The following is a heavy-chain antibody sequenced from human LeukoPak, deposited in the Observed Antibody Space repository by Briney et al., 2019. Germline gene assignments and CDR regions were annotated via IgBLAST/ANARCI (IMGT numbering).Heavy chain of an antibody. V-gene: IGHV3-64*01. Sequence: GGSLRLSCAASGFTFGRYAMHWVRQAPGKGLEYVSAITNDGGTTFYANSVKGRFTISRDNSKNTLFLQMGSLRPEDMAVYYCARVDDLTYDFWGRGTLVTVSS. D-gene: IGHD2-2*03. CDR3: ARVDDLTYDF. J-gene: IGHJ4*02. CDR2: ITNDGGTT. CDR1: GFTFGRYA.